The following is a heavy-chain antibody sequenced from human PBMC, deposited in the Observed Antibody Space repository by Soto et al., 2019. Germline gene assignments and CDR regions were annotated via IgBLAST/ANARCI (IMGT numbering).Heavy chain of an antibody. J-gene: IGHJ6*02. CDR3: ARAEGGTIFGVVIIGTYGMDV. V-gene: IGHV1-69*01. CDR2: IIPIFGTA. D-gene: IGHD3-3*01. CDR1: GGTFSSYA. Sequence: QVPLVQSGAEVKKPGSSVKVSCKASGGTFSSYAISWVRQAPGQGLEWMGGIIPIFGTANYAQKFQGRVTITADESTSTAYMELSSLRSEDTAVYYCARAEGGTIFGVVIIGTYGMDVWGQGTTVTVSS.